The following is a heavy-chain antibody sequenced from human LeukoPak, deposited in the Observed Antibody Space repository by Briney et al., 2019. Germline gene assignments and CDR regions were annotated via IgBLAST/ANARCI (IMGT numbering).Heavy chain of an antibody. J-gene: IGHJ5*02. Sequence: SQTLSLTCTVSGVSISSGDYYWSWIRQPPGKGLEWIGYMYYSGSTYHNPSLKSRVTISADTSKNQFSLKLSSVTAADTAVYYCARPYYYDSRIDPWGQGTLVTVSS. CDR1: GVSISSGDYY. V-gene: IGHV4-30-4*01. D-gene: IGHD3-22*01. CDR2: MYYSGST. CDR3: ARPYYYDSRIDP.